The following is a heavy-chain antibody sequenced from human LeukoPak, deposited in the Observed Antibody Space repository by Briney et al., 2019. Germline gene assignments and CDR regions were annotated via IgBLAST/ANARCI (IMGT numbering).Heavy chain of an antibody. CDR1: GGSISSSSYY. CDR3: ARGVMAFGGVIDYFDY. J-gene: IGHJ4*02. CDR2: IYYSGNT. V-gene: IGHV4-39*07. D-gene: IGHD3-16*01. Sequence: SETLSLTCTVSGGSISSSSYYWGWIRQPPGKGLEWIGSIYYSGNTYYNPSLKSRVTISVDTSKNQFSLKLSSVTAADTAVYYCARGVMAFGGVIDYFDYWGQGTLVTVSS.